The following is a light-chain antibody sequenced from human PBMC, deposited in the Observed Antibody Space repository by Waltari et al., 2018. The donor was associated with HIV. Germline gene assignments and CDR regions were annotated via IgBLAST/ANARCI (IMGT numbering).Light chain of an antibody. CDR1: SYDVGTHDL. V-gene: IGLV2-8*01. CDR2: DVY. J-gene: IGLJ2*01. CDR3: SSYAGSKNRVV. Sequence: QCAQTQSPSAYGASGKAVTTCRSGSSYDVGTHDLEHWYKQHPGKAPNLIIYDVYNRPSGVPHRFPGSKSGNTASLTVSGLQAEDEANYYCSSYAGSKNRVVFGGGTFLTVL.